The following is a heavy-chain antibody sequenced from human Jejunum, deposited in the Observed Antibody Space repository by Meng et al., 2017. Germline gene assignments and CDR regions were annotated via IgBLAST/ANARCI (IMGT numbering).Heavy chain of an antibody. D-gene: IGHD3-22*01. CDR1: GYVFSKFY. Sequence: SVKVSCKTSGYVFSKFYMSWVRQAPGQGLAWMGIITPGGRTIYAQKFQGRVIMTDDTYTRTDYMEMKSLKSEDTAVYYCARDVDLYDSSGSSATLDFWGQGTLVTVSS. J-gene: IGHJ4*02. CDR2: ITPGGRT. CDR3: ARDVDLYDSSGSSATLDF. V-gene: IGHV1-46*01.